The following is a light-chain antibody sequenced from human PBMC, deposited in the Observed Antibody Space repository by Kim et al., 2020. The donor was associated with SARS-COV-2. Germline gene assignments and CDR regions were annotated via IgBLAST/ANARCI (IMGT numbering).Light chain of an antibody. Sequence: RHRGPIACSGSSSRIGNNALNCYHRLPGKAPTLLICSDDRLPSGVSDRCSGSKYGTSASLAISGLQSEEEADYDCAAWDDRLNGPVFGGGTQLTVL. CDR1: SSRIGNNA. V-gene: IGLV1-36*01. J-gene: IGLJ3*02. CDR3: AAWDDRLNGPV. CDR2: SDD.